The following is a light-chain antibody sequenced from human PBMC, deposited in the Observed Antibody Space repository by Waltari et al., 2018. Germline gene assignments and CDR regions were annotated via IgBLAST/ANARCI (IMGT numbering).Light chain of an antibody. CDR2: DGR. CDR1: SSDVGGDHY. V-gene: IGLV2-14*01. Sequence: QSALTQPDSVSGSPGQSITIACTGTSSDVGGDHYVYWDQQSPVKAPKLLIYDGRKRPSWVSNRFSGSKSGNTASLTISGLQAEDEADYYCSSYTSSSTWVFGGGTKLTVL. J-gene: IGLJ3*02. CDR3: SSYTSSSTWV.